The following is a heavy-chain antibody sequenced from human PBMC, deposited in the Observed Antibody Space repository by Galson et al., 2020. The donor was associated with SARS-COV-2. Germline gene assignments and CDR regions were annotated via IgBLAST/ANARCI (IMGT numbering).Heavy chain of an antibody. J-gene: IGHJ4*02. Sequence: SETLSLTCTVSGGSISSGSYYWSWIRQPAGEGLEWIGHIYTSGSTNYNPSLKSRVTISVDTSKTQFSLKLSSVTAADTAVYYCGRENSESGQWGQGTLVTVSS. D-gene: IGHD4-4*01. CDR1: GGSISSGSYY. V-gene: IGHV4-61*09. CDR2: IYTSGST. CDR3: GRENSESGQ.